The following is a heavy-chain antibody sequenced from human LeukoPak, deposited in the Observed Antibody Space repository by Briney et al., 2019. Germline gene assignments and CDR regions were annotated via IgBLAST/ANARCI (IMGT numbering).Heavy chain of an antibody. J-gene: IGHJ5*02. CDR3: ARGLGYCSSTSCYTGGFFDP. CDR2: IYSGGST. D-gene: IGHD2-2*02. Sequence: PGGSLRLSCAASGFTVSSNYMSWVRQAPGKGLEWASVIYSGGSTYYADSVKGRFTISRDNSKNTLYLQMNSLRAEDTAVYYCARGLGYCSSTSCYTGGFFDPWGQGTLVTVSS. V-gene: IGHV3-66*02. CDR1: GFTVSSNY.